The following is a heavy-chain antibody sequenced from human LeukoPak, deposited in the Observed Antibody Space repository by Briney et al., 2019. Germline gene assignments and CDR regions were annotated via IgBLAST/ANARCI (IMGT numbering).Heavy chain of an antibody. D-gene: IGHD6-19*01. Sequence: ASVKVSCEASGYTFTGYYMHWVRQAPGQGLEWMGWINPNSGGTNYAQKFQGRVTMTRDTSISTAYVELSRLRSDDTAVYYCARSLGAVAGTPGYWGQGTLVTVSS. CDR3: ARSLGAVAGTPGY. J-gene: IGHJ4*02. V-gene: IGHV1-2*02. CDR1: GYTFTGYY. CDR2: INPNSGGT.